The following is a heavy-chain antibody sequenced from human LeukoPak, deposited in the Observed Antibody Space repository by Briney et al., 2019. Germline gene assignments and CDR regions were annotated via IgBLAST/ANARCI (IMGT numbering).Heavy chain of an antibody. V-gene: IGHV4-39*01. D-gene: IGHD3-9*01. J-gene: IGHJ4*02. CDR2: GYYSGST. Sequence: PSETLSVTCSVSGGSVGSSSYYWGWIRQSPGEGLEWIGSGYYSGSTYYKPSLKSRLTISVDTSKNQFSMKLRSVTAADTAVYFCVRQPNFYDGAGYKGYNRDSWGQGIAVPVSS. CDR1: GGSVGSSSYY. CDR3: VRQPNFYDGAGYKGYNRDS.